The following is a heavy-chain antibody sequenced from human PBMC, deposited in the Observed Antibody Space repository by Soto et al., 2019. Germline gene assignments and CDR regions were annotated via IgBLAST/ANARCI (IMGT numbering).Heavy chain of an antibody. V-gene: IGHV3-9*01. J-gene: IGHJ3*02. D-gene: IGHD2-2*01. CDR3: AKILSTTTFWAFDI. CDR1: KFTFEDYS. CDR2: ISWNGGST. Sequence: EVQLVESGGGLVQPGRSLRLSCKASKFTFEDYSMHWVREAPGKSLEGVSGISWNGGSTGYAESVRGLSTISRDNVKHSLLLQMSRLGTDDTALYYCAKILSTTTFWAFDIWGQGKMVTVSS.